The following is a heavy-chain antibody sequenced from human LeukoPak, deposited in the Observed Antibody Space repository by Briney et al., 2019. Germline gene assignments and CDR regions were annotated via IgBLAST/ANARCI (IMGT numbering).Heavy chain of an antibody. D-gene: IGHD3-10*01. Sequence: ASVKVSCKASGYPFNGYYIHWVRQAPGQGLEWMGWINPKSGGTNYAQKFQGRVTITRDTSISAAYMELSRLTSDDTAVYYCAKTLWFGELNDAFDIWGQGTMVTVSS. CDR3: AKTLWFGELNDAFDI. CDR2: INPKSGGT. CDR1: GYPFNGYY. V-gene: IGHV1-2*02. J-gene: IGHJ3*02.